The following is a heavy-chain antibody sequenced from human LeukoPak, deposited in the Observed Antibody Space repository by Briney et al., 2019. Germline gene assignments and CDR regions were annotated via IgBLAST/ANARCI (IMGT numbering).Heavy chain of an antibody. V-gene: IGHV3-53*01. J-gene: IGHJ4*02. CDR1: GFTVSSNY. CDR2: IYSGGST. Sequence: GGSLRLSCAASGFTVSSNYMSWVRQAPGKGLGWVSVIYSGGSTYYAVAVKGRFTISRDNSKNTLYLQMNSLRAEDTAVYYCARVRYYYDSSGYHSPFDYWGQGTLVTVSS. D-gene: IGHD3-22*01. CDR3: ARVRYYYDSSGYHSPFDY.